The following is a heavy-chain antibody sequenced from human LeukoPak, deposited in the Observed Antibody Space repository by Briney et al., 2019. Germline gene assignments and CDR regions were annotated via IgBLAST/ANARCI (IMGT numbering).Heavy chain of an antibody. CDR2: INPNSGGT. V-gene: IGHV1-2*02. CDR1: GYTFTGYY. CDR3: ARDLVVVPAAINWFDP. J-gene: IGHJ5*02. D-gene: IGHD2-2*01. Sequence: ASVKVSCKASGYTFTGYYMHWVRQAPGQGLKWMGWINPNSGGTNYAQKFQGRVTMTRDTSISTAYMELSRLRSDDTAVYYCARDLVVVPAAINWFDPWGQGTLVTVSS.